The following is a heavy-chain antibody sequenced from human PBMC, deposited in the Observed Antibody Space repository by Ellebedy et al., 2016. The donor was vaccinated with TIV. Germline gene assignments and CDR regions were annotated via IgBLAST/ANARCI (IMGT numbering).Heavy chain of an antibody. Sequence: AASVQVSCKASGYTFTSYDINWARQATGQGLEWMGWMNTNSGNTGYAQKFQGRVTMTRNTSISTAYMELSSLRSEDTAVYYCAREGDTAMGHGMDVWGQGTTVTVSS. CDR2: MNTNSGNT. V-gene: IGHV1-8*01. CDR3: AREGDTAMGHGMDV. CDR1: GYTFTSYD. D-gene: IGHD5-18*01. J-gene: IGHJ6*02.